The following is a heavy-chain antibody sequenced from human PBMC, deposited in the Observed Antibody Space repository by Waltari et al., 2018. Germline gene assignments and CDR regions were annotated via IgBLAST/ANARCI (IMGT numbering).Heavy chain of an antibody. CDR3: ARRLKCGGSCPLDY. J-gene: IGHJ4*02. V-gene: IGHV3-74*01. D-gene: IGHD2-15*01. Sequence: EVQLLESGGGLVQPGGYLRLSCTVSGFPFRTYWRHWIRQGPGKGLVWVARISIDGTTRNYADSVKGRFSISRDNGMNTVYLQMNSLRAEDTAVYYCARRLKCGGSCPLDYWGQGTQVTVSS. CDR2: ISIDGTTR. CDR1: GFPFRTYW.